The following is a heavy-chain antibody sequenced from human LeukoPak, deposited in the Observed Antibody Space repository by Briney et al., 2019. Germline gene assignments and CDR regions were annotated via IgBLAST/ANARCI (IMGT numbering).Heavy chain of an antibody. Sequence: PSETLSLTCTVSGGSISSYYWSWIRQPAGKGLEWIGYIYYSGSTNYNPSLKSRVTISVDTSKNQFSLKLSSVTAADTAVYYCAGHYYDSSGYYYAYWGQGTLVTVSS. CDR2: IYYSGST. J-gene: IGHJ4*02. CDR3: AGHYYDSSGYYYAY. D-gene: IGHD3-22*01. V-gene: IGHV4-59*01. CDR1: GGSISSYY.